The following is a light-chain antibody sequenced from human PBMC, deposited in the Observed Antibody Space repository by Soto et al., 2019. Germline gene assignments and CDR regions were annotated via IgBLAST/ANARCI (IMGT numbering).Light chain of an antibody. V-gene: IGKV1-39*01. CDR1: QSIDYY. J-gene: IGKJ1*01. CDR3: QQSHRTPRT. CDR2: FSS. Sequence: DIQMTQSPSSLSASVGDTVTITCRASQSIDYYLNWYQQKPGKAPKLLVYFSSTLRSGVPSRFTGSGSGTDFTLTIGGLQPEDFATYYCQQSHRTPRTFGQGTNLEIQ.